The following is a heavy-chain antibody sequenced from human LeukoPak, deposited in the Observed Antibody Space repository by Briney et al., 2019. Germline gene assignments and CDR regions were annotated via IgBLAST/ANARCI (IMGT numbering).Heavy chain of an antibody. CDR3: AREGEAARGYFDY. V-gene: IGHV4-30-4*01. J-gene: IGHJ4*02. CDR1: GGSISSGDYY. D-gene: IGHD6-6*01. Sequence: SQTLSLTCTVSGGSISSGDYYWSWIRQPPGKGLEWIGYIYYSGSTYYNPSLKSRVTISVDTSKNQFSLKLSSVTAADTAVYYCAREGEAARGYFDYWGQGTLVTVSS. CDR2: IYYSGST.